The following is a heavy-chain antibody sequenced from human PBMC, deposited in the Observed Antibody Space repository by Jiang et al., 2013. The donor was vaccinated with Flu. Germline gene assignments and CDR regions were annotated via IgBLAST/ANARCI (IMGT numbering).Heavy chain of an antibody. CDR2: ISGRGDST. V-gene: IGHV3-23*01. CDR1: GFSFSDYA. CDR3: AKRYYFGSGSFPLVAFDY. D-gene: IGHD3-10*01. J-gene: IGHJ4*02. Sequence: RLSCAASGFSFSDYAMSWVRQAPGKGLEWVSAISGRGDSTFYADSVKGRFTISRDNSQSTLYLQMSSLRADDTALYYCAKRYYFGSGSFPLVAFDYWGQGTLVTVSS.